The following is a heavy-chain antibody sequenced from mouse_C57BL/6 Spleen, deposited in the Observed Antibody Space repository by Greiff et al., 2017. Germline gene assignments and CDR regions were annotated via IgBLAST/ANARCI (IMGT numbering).Heavy chain of an antibody. D-gene: IGHD2-5*01. V-gene: IGHV5-17*01. Sequence: EVMLVESGGGLVKPGGSLKLSCAASGFTFSDYGMHWVRQAPEKGLAWVAYISSGSSTTYYAATVKGRFPISRDNAKNTLFLQMTSVRAEDTAMYYCARDSNCVDYWGQGTTLTVSS. CDR2: ISSGSSTT. CDR1: GFTFSDYG. CDR3: ARDSNCVDY. J-gene: IGHJ2*01.